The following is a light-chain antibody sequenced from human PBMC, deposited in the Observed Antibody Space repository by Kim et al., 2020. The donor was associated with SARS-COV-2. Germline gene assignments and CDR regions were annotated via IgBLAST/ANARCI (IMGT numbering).Light chain of an antibody. Sequence: SPGQRATLSCRASQSVTSSFLAWYQQKPGQAPRLLIYGVSSRATGIADRFSGRGSGTDFTLTISRLQPEDFAVYYCQQYGDLPLTFGGGTKVDIK. CDR3: QQYGDLPLT. J-gene: IGKJ4*01. CDR1: QSVTSSF. V-gene: IGKV3-20*01. CDR2: GVS.